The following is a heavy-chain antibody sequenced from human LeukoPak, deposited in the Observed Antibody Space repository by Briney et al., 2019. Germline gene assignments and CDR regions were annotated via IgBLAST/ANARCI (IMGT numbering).Heavy chain of an antibody. CDR2: INPSSGGT. V-gene: IGHV1-2*02. CDR3: ARDRHGSPFDF. Sequence: EASVKVSCKASGYTFTDYFIHWVRQAPGQGPGWMGWINPSSGGTKFAQNFQGRVTMTRDTSISTAYMELSRLRSDDTAVYFCARDRHGSPFDFWGQGTLVTVSS. J-gene: IGHJ4*02. CDR1: GYTFTDYF.